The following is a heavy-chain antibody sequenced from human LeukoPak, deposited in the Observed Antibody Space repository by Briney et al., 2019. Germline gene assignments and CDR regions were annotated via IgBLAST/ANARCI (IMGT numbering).Heavy chain of an antibody. D-gene: IGHD6-6*01. CDR3: ARPTYSSSSIWFDP. CDR2: IYYSGST. J-gene: IGHJ5*02. V-gene: IGHV4-39*01. CDR1: GGSISSSSYY. Sequence: SETLSLTCTVSGGSISSSSYYWGWIRQPPGKGLEWIGSIYYSGSTYYSPSLKSRVTISVDTSKNQFSLKLSSVTAADTAVYYCARPTYSSSSIWFDPWGQGTLVTVSS.